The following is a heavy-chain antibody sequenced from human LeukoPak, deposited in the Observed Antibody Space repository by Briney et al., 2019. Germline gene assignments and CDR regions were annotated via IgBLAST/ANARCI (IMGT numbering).Heavy chain of an antibody. CDR3: AKGGIVVVTALYYFDY. CDR2: ISGSGGST. D-gene: IGHD2-21*02. CDR1: GFTFRSYA. Sequence: GGSLRLSCAASGFTFRSYAMSWVRQAPGKGLEWVSAISGSGGSTYYADSVKGRFTISRDNSKNTLYLQMNSLRAEDTAVYYCAKGGIVVVTALYYFDYWGQGTLVTVSS. V-gene: IGHV3-23*01. J-gene: IGHJ4*02.